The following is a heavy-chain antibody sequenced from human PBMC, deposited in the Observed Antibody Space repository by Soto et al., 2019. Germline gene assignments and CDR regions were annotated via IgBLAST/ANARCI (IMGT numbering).Heavy chain of an antibody. CDR1: GFPFSSYA. CDR3: AREGITRIVLVDYYGMDV. Sequence: QVQLVESGGGVVQPGRSLRLSCAASGFPFSSYAMHWVRQAPGKGLEWVAVISYDGSNKYYAHSVKGRFTISRDNSKNTLYLQMNSLRAEDTAVYYCAREGITRIVLVDYYGMDVWGQGTTVTVSS. CDR2: ISYDGSNK. D-gene: IGHD3-22*01. J-gene: IGHJ6*02. V-gene: IGHV3-30-3*01.